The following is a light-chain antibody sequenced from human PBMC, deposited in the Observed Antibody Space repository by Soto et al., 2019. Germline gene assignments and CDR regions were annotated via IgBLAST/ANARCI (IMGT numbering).Light chain of an antibody. CDR3: SSYTSSSTLWV. Sequence: QSVLTQPASVSGSPGQSITISCTGTSSDVGGYNHVSWYQQHPGKAPKLMIYDVSSRPSGVSNRFSASKSGNTASLTISGLQAEDEGDYYCSSYTSSSTLWVFGGGTQLTVL. CDR1: SSDVGGYNH. V-gene: IGLV2-14*01. CDR2: DVS. J-gene: IGLJ3*02.